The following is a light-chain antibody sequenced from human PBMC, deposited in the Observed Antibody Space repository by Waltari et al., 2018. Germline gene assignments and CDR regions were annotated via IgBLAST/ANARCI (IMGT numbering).Light chain of an antibody. V-gene: IGLV2-11*01. J-gene: IGLJ1*01. CDR2: EVT. Sequence: QSALTQPRSVSGSPGQSVTISCTGTSSDVGGYNYVPWYQQHPGKAPKFMIYEVTKRPSGVPDRFSGSKSGNTASLTISGLQAEDEADYYCCSYAGSYNFVFGSGTTVTVL. CDR1: SSDVGGYNY. CDR3: CSYAGSYNFV.